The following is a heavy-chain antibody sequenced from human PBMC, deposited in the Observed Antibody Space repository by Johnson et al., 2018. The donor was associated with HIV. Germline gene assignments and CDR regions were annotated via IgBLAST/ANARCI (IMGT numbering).Heavy chain of an antibody. CDR1: GFTFSNYP. V-gene: IGHV3-7*01. CDR2: IKQDGSEK. D-gene: IGHD4-11*01. Sequence: VQLVESGGGVVRPGRSLRLSCAASGFTFSNYPMHWVRQAPGKGLEWVANIKQDGSEKYYVDSVKGRFTISRDSSKNTLYLQMNSLRAEDTAVYYCGRDINYSNYVTDAFDIWGQGTVVTVSS. J-gene: IGHJ3*02. CDR3: GRDINYSNYVTDAFDI.